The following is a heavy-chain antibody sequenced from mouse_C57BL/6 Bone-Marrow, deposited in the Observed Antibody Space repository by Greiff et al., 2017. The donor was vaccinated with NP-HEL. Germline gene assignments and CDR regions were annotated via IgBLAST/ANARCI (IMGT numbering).Heavy chain of an antibody. CDR2: INPSTGGT. V-gene: IGHV1-42*01. J-gene: IGHJ3*01. Sequence: EVQLQQSGPELVKPGASVKISCKASGYSFTGYYMNWVKQSPEKSLEWIGEINPSTGGTTYNQKFKAKATLTVDKSSSTAYMQLQSLTSEDSAVYYCARRHYGSSYGFAYWGQGTLVTVSA. CDR3: ARRHYGSSYGFAY. CDR1: GYSFTGYY. D-gene: IGHD1-1*01.